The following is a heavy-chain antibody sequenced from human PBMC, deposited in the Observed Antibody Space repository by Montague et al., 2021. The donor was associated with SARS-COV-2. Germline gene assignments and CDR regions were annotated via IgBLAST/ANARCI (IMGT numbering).Heavy chain of an antibody. J-gene: IGHJ5*02. Sequence: SETLSLTCTVSGGSTNNFYWSWIRQPPGKGLEWMGYIYYSGGSAYNTSLKSRVTISIDTSKNQFSLNLSSVTAADAGVYYCARTSLASASCRFDPWGQGTLVTVSS. D-gene: IGHD3-16*02. CDR1: GGSTNNFY. CDR2: IYYSGGS. CDR3: ARTSLASASCRFDP. V-gene: IGHV4-59*01.